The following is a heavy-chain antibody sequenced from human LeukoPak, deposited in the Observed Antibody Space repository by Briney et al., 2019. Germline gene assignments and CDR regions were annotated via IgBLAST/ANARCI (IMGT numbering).Heavy chain of an antibody. CDR3: ARAKKYYYDSSGPTLDY. Sequence: SVKVSCKASGGTFSSYAISWVRQAPGQGLEWMGGIIPIFGTANYAQKFQGRVTITADESTSTAYMELSSLRSEDTAVYYCARAKKYYYDSSGPTLDYWGQGTLVTVSS. CDR2: IIPIFGTA. CDR1: GGTFSSYA. V-gene: IGHV1-69*13. D-gene: IGHD3-22*01. J-gene: IGHJ4*02.